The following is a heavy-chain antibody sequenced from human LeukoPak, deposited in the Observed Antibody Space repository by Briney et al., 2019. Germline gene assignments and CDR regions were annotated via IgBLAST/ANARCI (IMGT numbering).Heavy chain of an antibody. CDR1: GGSISSSY. CDR2: MSSSGST. V-gene: IGHV4-4*07. D-gene: IGHD2-2*01. J-gene: IGHJ5*02. Sequence: SETLSLTCTVSGGSISSSYWNWIRQPAGKGLEWIGRMSSSGSTYYNPSLKSRVTISVDTSKNQFSLKLSSVTAADTAVYYCARHPYQLLWLSWFDPWGQGTLVTVSS. CDR3: ARHPYQLLWLSWFDP.